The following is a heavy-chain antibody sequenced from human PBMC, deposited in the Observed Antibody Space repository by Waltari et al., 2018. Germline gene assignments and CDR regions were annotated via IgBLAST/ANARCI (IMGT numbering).Heavy chain of an antibody. CDR3: ARHWKRNGYRFDP. D-gene: IGHD5-12*01. CDR2: IYYSGST. Sequence: QLQLQESGPGLVKPSETLSLTCTVSGGSISSSRYYWGWIRQSPGKGLEWIGSIYYSGSTYYNPTRKSGVTISGDTSKNQFSLKLSSVTAADTAVYYCARHWKRNGYRFDPWGQGTLVTVSS. J-gene: IGHJ5*02. CDR1: GGSISSSRYY. V-gene: IGHV4-39*01.